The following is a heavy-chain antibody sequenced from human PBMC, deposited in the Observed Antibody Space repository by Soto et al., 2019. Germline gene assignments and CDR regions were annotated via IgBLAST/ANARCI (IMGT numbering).Heavy chain of an antibody. D-gene: IGHD2-2*01. CDR2: IIPIFGTA. V-gene: IGHV1-69*01. CDR1: GGTFSSYA. Sequence: QVQLVQSGAEVKKPGSSVKVSCKAPGGTFSSYAISWVRQAPGQGLEWMGGIIPIFGTANYAQKFQGRVTITADESTSTAYMELSSLRSEDTAVYYCARFMPRGTPSWYFDLWGRGTLVTVSS. CDR3: ARFMPRGTPSWYFDL. J-gene: IGHJ2*01.